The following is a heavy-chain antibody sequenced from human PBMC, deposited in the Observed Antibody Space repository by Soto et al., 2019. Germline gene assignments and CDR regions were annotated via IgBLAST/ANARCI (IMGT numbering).Heavy chain of an antibody. V-gene: IGHV1-18*01. CDR1: GYTFTSYG. Sequence: GASVKVSCKASGYTFTSYGISWVRQAPGQGLEWMGWISAYNGNTNYAQKLQGRVTMTTDTSTSTAYMELRSLRSDDTAVYYCANWWGSRYYDWFDPWGQGTLVTVSS. D-gene: IGHD3-22*01. CDR3: ANWWGSRYYDWFDP. CDR2: ISAYNGNT. J-gene: IGHJ5*02.